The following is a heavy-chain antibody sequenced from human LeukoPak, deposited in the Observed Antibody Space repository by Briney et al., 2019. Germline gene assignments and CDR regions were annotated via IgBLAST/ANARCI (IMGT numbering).Heavy chain of an antibody. D-gene: IGHD1-14*01. V-gene: IGHV1-46*01. CDR1: GYTFTNYY. Sequence: GASVKVSCKASGYTFTNYYMHWVRQAPGQGLGWVGIIDPNGGSTTYAQKFQGRLTMTRDKSTSTVYMELSSLRSEDTAVYYCAKDGRTITANPSYFDFWGQGALVTVSS. J-gene: IGHJ4*02. CDR3: AKDGRTITANPSYFDF. CDR2: IDPNGGST.